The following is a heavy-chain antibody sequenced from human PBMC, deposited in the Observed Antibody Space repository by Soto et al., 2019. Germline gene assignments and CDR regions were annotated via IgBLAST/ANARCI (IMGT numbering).Heavy chain of an antibody. D-gene: IGHD4-4*01. CDR1: GFTFDDYA. CDR3: AKDLYSNYGDAFDI. V-gene: IGHV3-9*01. J-gene: IGHJ3*02. Sequence: PGGSLRLACAASGFTFDDYAMHWVRQAPGKGLEWVSGISLNSDNIGYADSVKGRFTISRDNVKNSLYLQMNSLRAEDTALYYCAKDLYSNYGDAFDIWGQGTMVTVSS. CDR2: ISLNSDNI.